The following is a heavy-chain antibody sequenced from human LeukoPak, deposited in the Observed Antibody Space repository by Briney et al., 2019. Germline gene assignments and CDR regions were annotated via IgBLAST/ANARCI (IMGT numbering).Heavy chain of an antibody. D-gene: IGHD3-22*01. V-gene: IGHV1-2*02. J-gene: IGHJ4*02. CDR1: GYTFTSYA. Sequence: GASVKVSCKASGYTFTSYAISWVRQAPGQGLEWMGWINPNSGGTNYAQKFQGRVTMTRDTSISTAYMELSRLRSDDTAVYYCARDNDSSGYYADYWGQGTLVTVSS. CDR3: ARDNDSSGYYADY. CDR2: INPNSGGT.